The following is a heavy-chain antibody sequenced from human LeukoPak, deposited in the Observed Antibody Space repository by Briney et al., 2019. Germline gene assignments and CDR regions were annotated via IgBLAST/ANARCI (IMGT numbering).Heavy chain of an antibody. CDR2: TNLNARCT. D-gene: IGHD6-19*01. Sequence: SCTNLNARCTGYPASVNGRFTISRHNAKTSLYLQMNSLRAEDTALYYCARDYSSGRFGFDYWGQGTLVTVSS. CDR3: ARDYSSGRFGFDY. J-gene: IGHJ4*02. V-gene: IGHV3-20*03.